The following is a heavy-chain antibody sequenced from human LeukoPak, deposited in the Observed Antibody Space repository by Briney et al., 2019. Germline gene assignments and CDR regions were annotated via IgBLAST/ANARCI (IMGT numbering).Heavy chain of an antibody. V-gene: IGHV3-23*01. D-gene: IGHD1-26*01. CDR3: AKDLKKVGSSTWYSDL. CDR1: GFTFDDYA. J-gene: IGHJ2*01. CDR2: ITSRNV. Sequence: PGGSLRLSCVAPGFTFDDYAMSWVRQAPGKGLEWISSITSRNVKYADTVRGRFTISKDNSNYTLYLQLVSLRVEDTALYYCAKDLKKVGSSTWYSDLWGRGTLVTVSS.